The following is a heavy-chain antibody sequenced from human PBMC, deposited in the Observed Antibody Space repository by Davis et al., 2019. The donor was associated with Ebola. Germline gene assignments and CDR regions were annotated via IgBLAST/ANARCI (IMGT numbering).Heavy chain of an antibody. CDR1: GFTFSSYA. Sequence: GESLKISCAASGFTFSSYAMSWVRQAPGKGLEWVSSISSSSSYIYYADSVKGRFTISRDNAKNSLYLQMNSLRAEDTAVYYCARARATVTRGGITTNWGQGTLVTVSS. CDR3: ARARATVTRGGITTN. J-gene: IGHJ4*02. D-gene: IGHD4-17*01. V-gene: IGHV3-21*01. CDR2: ISSSSSYI.